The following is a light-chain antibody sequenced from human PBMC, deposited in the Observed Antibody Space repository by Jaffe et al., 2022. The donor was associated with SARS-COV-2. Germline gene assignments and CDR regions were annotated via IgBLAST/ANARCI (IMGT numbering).Light chain of an antibody. CDR1: QSVSSSF. CDR2: GAS. CDR3: QQYGDSPRT. Sequence: EIVLTQSPVTLSLSPGERATLSCRASQSVSSSFLAWYQQKPGQAPRLLIYGASRRATGIPDRFSGSASGTDFTLTISRLEPEDFAMYYCQQYGDSPRTFGQGTKVEIK. J-gene: IGKJ1*01. V-gene: IGKV3-20*01.